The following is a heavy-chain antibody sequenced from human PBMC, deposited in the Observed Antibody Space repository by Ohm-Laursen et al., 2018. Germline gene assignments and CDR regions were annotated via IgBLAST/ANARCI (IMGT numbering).Heavy chain of an antibody. CDR1: GGSIISYY. CDR2: IYYSGTT. J-gene: IGHJ6*02. D-gene: IGHD6-13*01. V-gene: IGHV4-59*01. CDR3: ARDLGYSSSWYTPYGMDV. Sequence: PGTLSLTCTVSGGSIISYYWNWIRQPPGKGLEWLGYIYYSGTTNYNPSLKSRVTISVDTSKNQFSLKLNSVTAADTAVYYCARDLGYSSSWYTPYGMDVWGQGTTVTVSS.